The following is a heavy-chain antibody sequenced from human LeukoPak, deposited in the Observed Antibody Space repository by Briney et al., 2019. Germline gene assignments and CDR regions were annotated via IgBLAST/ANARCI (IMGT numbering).Heavy chain of an antibody. CDR1: GGSFSGYY. J-gene: IGHJ4*02. CDR3: ARLELNSSGYYPLDY. Sequence: SETLSLTCAVYGGSFSGYYWSWIRQPPGKGLEWIGEINHSGSTNYNPSLKSRVTISVDTSKNQFSLKLSSVTAADTAVYYCARLELNSSGYYPLDYWGQGTLVTVSS. CDR2: INHSGST. V-gene: IGHV4-34*01. D-gene: IGHD3-22*01.